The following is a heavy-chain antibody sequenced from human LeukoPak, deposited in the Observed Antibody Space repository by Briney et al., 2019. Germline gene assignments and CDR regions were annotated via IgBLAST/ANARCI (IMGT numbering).Heavy chain of an antibody. Sequence: GRSLRLSCAASGFTFSSYAMHWVRQAPGKGLEWVAVISYDGSNKYYADSVKGRFTISRDNSKNTLYLQMSSLRAEDTAVYYCARTRNYYYYMDVWGKGATVTVSS. V-gene: IGHV3-30*04. J-gene: IGHJ6*03. CDR3: ARTRNYYYYMDV. CDR2: ISYDGSNK. CDR1: GFTFSSYA.